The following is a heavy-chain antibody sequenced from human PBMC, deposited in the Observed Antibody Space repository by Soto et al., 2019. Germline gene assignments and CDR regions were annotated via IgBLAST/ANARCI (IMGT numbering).Heavy chain of an antibody. CDR1: GFTFSSYG. D-gene: IGHD3-10*01. Sequence: QVQLVESGGGVVQPGRSLRLSCAASGFTFSSYGMHWVRQAPGTGLEWVAVIWYDGSNKYYADSVKGRFTISRDNSKNTLYLQMNSLRAEDTAVYYCARDPPDTGYYGMDVWGQGTTVTVSS. V-gene: IGHV3-33*01. CDR2: IWYDGSNK. J-gene: IGHJ6*02. CDR3: ARDPPDTGYYGMDV.